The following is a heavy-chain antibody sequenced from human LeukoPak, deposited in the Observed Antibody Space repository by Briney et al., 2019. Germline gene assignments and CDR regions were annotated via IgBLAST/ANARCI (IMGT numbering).Heavy chain of an antibody. Sequence: GGSLRLSCAASGFTFSDYYMSWIRQAPGKGLEWVSYISSSGSTIYYADSVKGRFTISRDNAKNSLYLQMNSLRAEDTAVYYCARGGIAQSSSPLEYYFDYWGQGTLVTVSS. J-gene: IGHJ4*02. CDR1: GFTFSDYY. D-gene: IGHD6-13*01. V-gene: IGHV3-11*01. CDR3: ARGGIAQSSSPLEYYFDY. CDR2: ISSSGSTI.